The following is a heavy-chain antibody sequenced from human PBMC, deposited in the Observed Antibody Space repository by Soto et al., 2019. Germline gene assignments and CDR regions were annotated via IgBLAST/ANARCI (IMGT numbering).Heavy chain of an antibody. Sequence: AQLVESGGGVVQPGESLRLSCEVSGFTFSAYGMHWVRQAPGKGLEWVAAISHDGTNKNYGDSVKGRFTISRDNSKKTLYLQMNSLRPEDTALYYCAKDEYYYSRSGYYIFDSWGQGTLVTVSS. CDR1: GFTFSAYG. J-gene: IGHJ4*02. CDR3: AKDEYYYSRSGYYIFDS. CDR2: ISHDGTNK. D-gene: IGHD3-22*01. V-gene: IGHV3-30*18.